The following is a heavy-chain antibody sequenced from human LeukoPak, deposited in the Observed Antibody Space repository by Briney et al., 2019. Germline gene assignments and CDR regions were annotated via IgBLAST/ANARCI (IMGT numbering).Heavy chain of an antibody. Sequence: PSETLSLTCTVSGGSISTYYWTWIRQPPGKGLEWIGYIQYRGNADYNPSLKSRVIISLDTSNNQCSLRLTSVTAADTAMYYCARVGSLTTFDWGQGTLVTVSS. CDR3: ARVGSLTTFD. CDR2: IQYRGNA. CDR1: GGSISTYY. D-gene: IGHD4-17*01. V-gene: IGHV4-59*01. J-gene: IGHJ4*02.